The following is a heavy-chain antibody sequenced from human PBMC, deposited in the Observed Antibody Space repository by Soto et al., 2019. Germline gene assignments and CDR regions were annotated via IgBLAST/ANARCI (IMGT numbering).Heavy chain of an antibody. J-gene: IGHJ5*02. CDR3: ARGIATGQLDP. D-gene: IGHD2-15*01. CDR2: INPDNGNT. CDR1: GYTLTRYT. Sequence: ASVKVSCKASGYTLTRYTMNWVCQAPGQRLEWMGWINPDNGNTKSSQKFQDRVIITRDTSASTAYMDLSSLRSEDTAVYYCARGIATGQLDPWGQGTLVTVSS. V-gene: IGHV1-3*01.